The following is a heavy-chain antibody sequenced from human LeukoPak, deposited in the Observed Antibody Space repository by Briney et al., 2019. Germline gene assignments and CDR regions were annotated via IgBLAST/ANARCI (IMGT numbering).Heavy chain of an antibody. CDR2: IIPIFGTA. CDR3: ARDLVNWNYSFAGDATASFDP. Sequence: SVKVSCKASGGTFSSYAISWVRQAPGQGLEWMGRIIPIFGTANYAQQFQGRVTITTDESTSTAYMELSSLRSEDTAVYYCARDLVNWNYSFAGDATASFDPWGQGTLVTVSS. V-gene: IGHV1-69*05. J-gene: IGHJ5*02. D-gene: IGHD1-7*01. CDR1: GGTFSSYA.